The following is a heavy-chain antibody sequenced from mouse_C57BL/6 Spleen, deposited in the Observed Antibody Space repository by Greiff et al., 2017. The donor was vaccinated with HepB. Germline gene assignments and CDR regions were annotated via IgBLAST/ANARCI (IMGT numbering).Heavy chain of an antibody. D-gene: IGHD2-2*01. CDR3: ARSLYYGYDWYFDV. J-gene: IGHJ1*03. CDR2: FHPYNDDT. CDR1: GYTFTTYP. V-gene: IGHV1-47*01. Sequence: QVQLQQSGAELVKPGASVKMSCKASGYTFTTYPIEWMKQNHGKSLEWIGNFHPYNDDTKYNEKFKCKATFTVAKSSSTVYLELSRLTSDDSAVYYCARSLYYGYDWYFDVWGTGTTVTVSS.